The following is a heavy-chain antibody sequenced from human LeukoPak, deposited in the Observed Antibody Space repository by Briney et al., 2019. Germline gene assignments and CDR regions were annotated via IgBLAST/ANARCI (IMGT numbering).Heavy chain of an antibody. CDR2: IKQDGSEK. D-gene: IGHD3-9*01. CDR1: GFTFSNYW. Sequence: GGSLRLSCAASGFTFSNYWMSWVRQAPGKGLEWVANIKQDGSEKYYVDSVRGRFTISRDNAQKSLYLQMHSLRAEDTAVYYCARDLTAFDSWGQGTLVTVSS. J-gene: IGHJ4*02. V-gene: IGHV3-7*05. CDR3: ARDLTAFDS.